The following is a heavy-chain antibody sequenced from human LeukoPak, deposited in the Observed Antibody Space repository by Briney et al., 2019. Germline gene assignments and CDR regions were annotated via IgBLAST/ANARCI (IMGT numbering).Heavy chain of an antibody. CDR3: AKGYNGYDYAFDI. J-gene: IGHJ3*02. CDR1: FTFSNYG. V-gene: IGHV3-30*18. Sequence: GRSLRLSCGFTFSNYGMHWVRQAPGKGLEWVAVTSYDGSYKYYADSVKGRFTISRDNSKNTLYLQMNSLRAEDTAVYYCAKGYNGYDYAFDIWGQGTMVTVSS. CDR2: TSYDGSYK. D-gene: IGHD5-12*01.